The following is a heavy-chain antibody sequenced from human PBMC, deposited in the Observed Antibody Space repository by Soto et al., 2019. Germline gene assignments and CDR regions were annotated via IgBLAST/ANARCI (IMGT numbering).Heavy chain of an antibody. CDR2: ISWNGGSI. CDR1: GFTFDDYA. Sequence: PGGSLRLSCAASGFTFDDYAMHWVRQAPGKGLEWVSGISWNGGSIGYADSVKGRFTISRDNAKNSLYLQMNSLRAEDTAVYYCARTQPPRMVRGVMINWGQGTLVTVSS. D-gene: IGHD3-10*01. V-gene: IGHV3-9*01. J-gene: IGHJ4*02. CDR3: ARTQPPRMVRGVMIN.